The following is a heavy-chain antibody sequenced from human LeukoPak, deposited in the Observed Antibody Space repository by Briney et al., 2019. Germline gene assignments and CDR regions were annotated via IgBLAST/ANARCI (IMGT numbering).Heavy chain of an antibody. J-gene: IGHJ3*02. CDR1: DGSINNYS. Sequence: PSETLSLTCTVSDGSINNYSWSWIRQPPGKGLEWIGYIHNSGSSNYNPSLKSRATFAVDTSENQLSLRLNSVTAADTAVYYCASLGGYYESRNSSQLETFDIWGQGTKVTVSS. CDR2: IHNSGSS. D-gene: IGHD1-26*01. CDR3: ASLGGYYESRNSSQLETFDI. V-gene: IGHV4-59*01.